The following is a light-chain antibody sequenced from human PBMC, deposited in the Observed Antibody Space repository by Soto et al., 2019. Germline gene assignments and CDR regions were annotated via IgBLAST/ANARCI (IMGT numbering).Light chain of an antibody. Sequence: EIGLRQSPGTVSLSPGEGATLSCRASQSVSSSYIAWYQQRPGQTPSLLIYGASTRATGIPDRFSGSGSGTHFTLTISRLEPGDFAVYYCQHFGGTTFTFGQGTKVDI. CDR3: QHFGGTTFT. CDR2: GAS. CDR1: QSVSSSY. V-gene: IGKV3-20*01. J-gene: IGKJ1*01.